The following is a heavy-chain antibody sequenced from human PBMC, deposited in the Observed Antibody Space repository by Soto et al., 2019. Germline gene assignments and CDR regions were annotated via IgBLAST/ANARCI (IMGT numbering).Heavy chain of an antibody. CDR2: IYYSGST. CDR3: ARTPWDGSGYGFFDF. V-gene: IGHV4-59*01. J-gene: IGHJ4*02. D-gene: IGHD3-22*01. Sequence: QVQLQESGPGLVKPTETLSLTCTVSGGSISSYYWSWIRQPPGKGLEWIGYIYYSGSTNYNPSLKSRVTISEDTSKNQFSLKLSSVTTADTAIYYCARTPWDGSGYGFFDFWGQGTLVTVS. CDR1: GGSISSYY.